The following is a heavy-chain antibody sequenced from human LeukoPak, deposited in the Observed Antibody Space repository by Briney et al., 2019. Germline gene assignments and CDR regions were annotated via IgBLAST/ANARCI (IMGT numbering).Heavy chain of an antibody. CDR2: IIPIFGTA. V-gene: IGHV1-69*13. Sequence: ASVKVSCKASGGTFSSYAISWVRQAPGQGLEWMGGIIPIFGTANCAQKFQGRVTITADESTSTAYMELSSLRSEDTAVYYCAIGQEGGYADYWGQGTLVTVSS. J-gene: IGHJ4*02. CDR1: GGTFSSYA. D-gene: IGHD2-2*01. CDR3: AIGQEGGYADY.